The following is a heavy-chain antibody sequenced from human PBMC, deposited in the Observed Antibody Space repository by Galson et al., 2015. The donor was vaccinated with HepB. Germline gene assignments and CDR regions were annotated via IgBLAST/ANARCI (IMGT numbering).Heavy chain of an antibody. D-gene: IGHD3-10*01. V-gene: IGHV1-2*02. CDR3: ARANSSSLLWFGAPGAAFDI. CDR1: GYTFTGYY. Sequence: SVKVSCKASGYTFTGYYMHWVRQAPGQGLEWMGWINPNSGGTNYAQKFQGRVTMTRDTSISTAYMELSRLRSDDTAVYYCARANSSSLLWFGAPGAAFDIWGQGTMVTVSS. J-gene: IGHJ3*02. CDR2: INPNSGGT.